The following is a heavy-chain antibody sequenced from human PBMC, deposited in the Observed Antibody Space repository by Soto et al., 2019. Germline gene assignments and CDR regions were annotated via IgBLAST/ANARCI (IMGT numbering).Heavy chain of an antibody. Sequence: ASVKVSCKASGGTFSSHAISWVRQAPGQGLEWMGGIIPIFGTANYAQKFQGRVTITADKSTSTAYMELSSLRFEDTAVYYCASRPPGIAVVAANHPYYYSGMDVWGQGTTVTVSS. D-gene: IGHD2-15*01. CDR1: GGTFSSHA. J-gene: IGHJ6*02. CDR2: IIPIFGTA. CDR3: ASRPPGIAVVAANHPYYYSGMDV. V-gene: IGHV1-69*06.